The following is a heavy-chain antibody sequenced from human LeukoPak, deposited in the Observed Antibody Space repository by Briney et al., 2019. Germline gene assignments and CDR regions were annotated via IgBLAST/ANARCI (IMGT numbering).Heavy chain of an antibody. V-gene: IGHV3-21*01. D-gene: IGHD3-10*01. CDR1: GFTFSSYS. CDR2: ISSSSSYI. J-gene: IGHJ4*02. CDR3: ARASGITMVRGALDG. Sequence: GGSLRLSCAASGFTFSSYSMNWVRQAPGKGLEWVSSISSSSSYIYYADSVKGRFTISRDNAKNSLYLQMNSLRAEDTAVYYCARASGITMVRGALDGWGQGTLVTVSS.